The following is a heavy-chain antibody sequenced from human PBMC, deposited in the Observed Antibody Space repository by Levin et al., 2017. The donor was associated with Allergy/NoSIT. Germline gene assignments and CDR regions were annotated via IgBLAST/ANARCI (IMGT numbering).Heavy chain of an antibody. CDR3: ANSGWYSQRLGVDP. D-gene: IGHD6-19*01. Sequence: GGSLRLSCAASGFTFSSYGMHWVRQAPGKGLEWVAVISYDGSNKYYADSVKGRFTISRDNSKNTLYLQMNSLRAEDTAVYYCANSGWYSQRLGVDPWGQGTLVTVSS. J-gene: IGHJ5*02. V-gene: IGHV3-30*18. CDR2: ISYDGSNK. CDR1: GFTFSSYG.